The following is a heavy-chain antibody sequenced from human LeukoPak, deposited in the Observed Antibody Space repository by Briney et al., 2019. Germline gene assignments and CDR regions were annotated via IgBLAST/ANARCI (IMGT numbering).Heavy chain of an antibody. D-gene: IGHD3-16*01. J-gene: IGHJ2*01. CDR2: IYYSGST. Sequence: SETLSLTCTVSGGSISSSSYYWGWIRQPPGKGLEWIGSIYYSGSTYYNPSLKSRVTISVDTSKNQFSLKLSSVTAADTAVYYCARGFSLTTPFVRGRQGGDWYFDLWGRGTLVTVSS. V-gene: IGHV4-39*07. CDR3: ARGFSLTTPFVRGRQGGDWYFDL. CDR1: GGSISSSSYY.